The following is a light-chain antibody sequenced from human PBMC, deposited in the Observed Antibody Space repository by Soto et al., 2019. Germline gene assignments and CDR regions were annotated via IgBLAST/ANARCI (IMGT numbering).Light chain of an antibody. J-gene: IGKJ1*01. CDR3: QQTLSVPRT. Sequence: DIQMTQSPSTLSASVGDRVTITCRASQSIRTWLAWYQHKPGKAPKFLIYAASTLQSGVPSRFSGSGSGTDFTLTISCLQSEDFATYYCQQTLSVPRTFGLGTKVDIK. CDR2: AAS. CDR1: QSIRTW. V-gene: IGKV1-12*01.